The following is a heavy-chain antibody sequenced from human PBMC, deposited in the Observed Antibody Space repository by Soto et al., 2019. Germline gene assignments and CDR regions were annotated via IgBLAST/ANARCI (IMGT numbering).Heavy chain of an antibody. J-gene: IGHJ6*02. Sequence: ASVKVSCKASGYTFTSYAMHWVRQAPGQRLEWMGWINAGNGNTKYSQKFQGRVTITRDTSASTAYMELSSLRSEDTAVYYCARPHLRYFDWLGPYYYYYGMDVWGQGTTVTVSS. CDR1: GYTFTSYA. CDR2: INAGNGNT. CDR3: ARPHLRYFDWLGPYYYYYGMDV. D-gene: IGHD3-9*01. V-gene: IGHV1-3*01.